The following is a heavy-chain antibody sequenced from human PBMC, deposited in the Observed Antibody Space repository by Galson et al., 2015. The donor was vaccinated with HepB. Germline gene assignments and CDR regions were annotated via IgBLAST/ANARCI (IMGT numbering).Heavy chain of an antibody. CDR3: AKPPWTVFGVVSRKSYYFDH. D-gene: IGHD3-3*01. CDR2: VSASGGGA. CDR1: GFTFSSYA. V-gene: IGHV3-23*01. J-gene: IGHJ4*02. Sequence: SLRLSCAASGFTFSSYAMHWVRQAPGKGLEWVSSVSASGGGAHYADSVKGRFAVSRDNSKNTLYLQMNSLRAEDTAVYYCAKPPWTVFGVVSRKSYYFDHWGRGTLVTLSS.